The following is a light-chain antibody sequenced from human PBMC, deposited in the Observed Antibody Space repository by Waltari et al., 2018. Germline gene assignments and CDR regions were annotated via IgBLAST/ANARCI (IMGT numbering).Light chain of an antibody. J-gene: IGKJ4*01. CDR1: QTILYNSNNKNY. Sequence: DIVMTQSPDSLAVSLGERASINCTSSQTILYNSNNKNYLAWYQQKPGKPPKLLIYWASTRQSGVPDRCSGSGSGTDFTLTISSLQAGDVAVYYCQQYFTTLTFGGGTKVEIK. CDR3: QQYFTTLT. CDR2: WAS. V-gene: IGKV4-1*01.